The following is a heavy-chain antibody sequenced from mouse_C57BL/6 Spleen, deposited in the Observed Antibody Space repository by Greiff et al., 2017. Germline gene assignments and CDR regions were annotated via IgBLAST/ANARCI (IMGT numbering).Heavy chain of an antibody. D-gene: IGHD2-3*01. V-gene: IGHV1-39*01. Sequence: VQLKQSGPELVKPGASVKISCKASGYSFTDYYMNWVKQSNGKSLEWIGVINPNYGTTSYNQKFKSKATLTVDQSSSTAYMQLNSLTSEDSAVXDCAREGDDGYLYWYFDVWGTGTTLTVSS. CDR3: AREGDDGYLYWYFDV. J-gene: IGHJ1*03. CDR1: GYSFTDYY. CDR2: INPNYGTT.